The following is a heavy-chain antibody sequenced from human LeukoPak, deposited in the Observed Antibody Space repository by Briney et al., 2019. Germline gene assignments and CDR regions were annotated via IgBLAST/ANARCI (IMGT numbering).Heavy chain of an antibody. CDR3: ARGPSGTGAFDI. CDR1: GDSLSRNRAA. CDR2: TYYRSKWYN. Sequence: SQTLSLTRAISGDSLSRNRAAWNWIRHSPSRGLEWLGRTYYRSKWYNEYAVSVKSPITIKPDTSKNQIYLQLNSVTPEDTAVYYCARGPSGTGAFDIWGQGTMVTVSS. V-gene: IGHV6-1*01. D-gene: IGHD6-13*01. J-gene: IGHJ3*02.